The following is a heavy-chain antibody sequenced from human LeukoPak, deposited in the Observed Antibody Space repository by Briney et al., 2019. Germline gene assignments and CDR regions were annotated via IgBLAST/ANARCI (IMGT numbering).Heavy chain of an antibody. Sequence: SETLSLTCTVSGGSISSSSYYWGWIRQPPGKGLEWIGSIYYSGSTYYNPSLKSRVTISVDTSKNQFSLKLSSVTAADTAVYYCARDMRYCSSTSCRPYYYYMDVWGKGTTVTVSS. D-gene: IGHD2-2*01. J-gene: IGHJ6*03. V-gene: IGHV4-39*02. CDR1: GGSISSSSYY. CDR2: IYYSGST. CDR3: ARDMRYCSSTSCRPYYYYMDV.